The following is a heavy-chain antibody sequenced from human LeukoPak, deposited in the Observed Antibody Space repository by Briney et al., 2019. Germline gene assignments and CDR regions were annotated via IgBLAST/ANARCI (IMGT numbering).Heavy chain of an antibody. CDR3: AKGNAGTTH. V-gene: IGHV3-30*02. Sequence: GGSLRLSCAASGFTFSSYGMHWVRQAPGKGLEWVTVIWYDGSNKYYADSVKGRFTISRDNSKNTLYLQMNSLRAEDTAVYYCAKGNAGTTHWGQGTLVTVSS. D-gene: IGHD1-7*01. J-gene: IGHJ4*02. CDR1: GFTFSSYG. CDR2: IWYDGSNK.